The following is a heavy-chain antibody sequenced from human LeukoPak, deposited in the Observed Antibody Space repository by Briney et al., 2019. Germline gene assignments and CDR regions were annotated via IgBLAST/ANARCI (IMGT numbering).Heavy chain of an antibody. CDR3: ARRIVTYYYGSGLDY. D-gene: IGHD3-10*01. V-gene: IGHV3-7*01. CDR2: IKQDESEE. CDR1: GFTFSSYW. Sequence: GGSLRLSCAASGFTFSSYWMSWVRQAPGKGLEWVANIKQDESEEYYVDSVKGRFPISRDNAKNSLYLQMNSLRAEDTAVYFCARRIVTYYYGSGLDYWGQGTLVTVSS. J-gene: IGHJ4*02.